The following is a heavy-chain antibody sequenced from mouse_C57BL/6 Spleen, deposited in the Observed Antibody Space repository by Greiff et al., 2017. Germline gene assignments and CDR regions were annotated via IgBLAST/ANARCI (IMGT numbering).Heavy chain of an antibody. CDR2: ISSGGDYI. CDR3: TRERRNYDYAMDY. J-gene: IGHJ4*01. CDR1: GFTFSSYA. V-gene: IGHV5-9-1*02. Sequence: EVQGVESGEGLVKPGGSLKLSCAASGFTFSSYAMSWVRQTPEKRLEWVAYISSGGDYIYYADTVKGRFTISRDNARNTLYLQLSSLKSEDTAMYYCTRERRNYDYAMDYWGQGTSVTVSS. D-gene: IGHD2-1*01.